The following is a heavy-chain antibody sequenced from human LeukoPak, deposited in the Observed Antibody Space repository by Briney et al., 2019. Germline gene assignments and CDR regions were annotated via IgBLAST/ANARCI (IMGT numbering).Heavy chain of an antibody. CDR1: GFTFSSYS. J-gene: IGHJ4*02. CDR3: ARGLSSGWYTETYYFDY. V-gene: IGHV3-21*01. D-gene: IGHD6-19*01. Sequence: PGGSLRLSCAAPGFTFSSYSMNWVRQAPGKGLEWVSSISSSSSYIYYADPVKGRFTISRDNAKNSLYLQMNSLRAEDTAVYYCARGLSSGWYTETYYFDYWGQGTLVTVSS. CDR2: ISSSSSYI.